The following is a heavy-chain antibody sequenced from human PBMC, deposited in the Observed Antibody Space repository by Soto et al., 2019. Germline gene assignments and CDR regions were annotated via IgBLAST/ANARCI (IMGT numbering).Heavy chain of an antibody. V-gene: IGHV4-39*07. CDR3: ARDRLDFWSGYRYYYYGMDV. CDR2: VYYGGST. J-gene: IGHJ6*02. Sequence: PSETLSLTCTVSGGSISSSSYYWGWIRQPPGKGLEWIGNVYYGGSTNYNPSLKSRVTISVDTSKNQFSLKLSSVTAADTAVYYCARDRLDFWSGYRYYYYGMDVWGQGTTVTVSS. CDR1: GGSISSSSYY. D-gene: IGHD3-3*01.